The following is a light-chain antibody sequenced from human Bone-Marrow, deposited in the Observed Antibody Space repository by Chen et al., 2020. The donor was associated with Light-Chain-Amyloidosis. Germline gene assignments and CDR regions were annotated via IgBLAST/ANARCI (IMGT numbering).Light chain of an antibody. CDR2: EVT. J-gene: IGLJ1*01. CDR3: SSYTITNTLV. Sequence: QAALTQPASVSGSPGHSITIPCTGTSSYVGGDNHVSWYQQHPDKAPKLMIYEVTNRPSWVPDRFSGSKSDNTASLTISGLQTEDEADYFCSSYTITNTLVFGSGTRVTVL. V-gene: IGLV2-14*01. CDR1: SSYVGGDNH.